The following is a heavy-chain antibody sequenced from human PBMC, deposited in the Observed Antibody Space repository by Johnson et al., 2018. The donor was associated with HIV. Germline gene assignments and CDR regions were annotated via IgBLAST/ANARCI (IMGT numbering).Heavy chain of an antibody. D-gene: IGHD6-13*01. CDR1: GFPFSNYG. Sequence: QVQLVESGGGVVQPGGSLRLSCAASGFPFSNYGMHWVRQAPGKGLEWVAFIRFDGSNKYYVDSVKGRFTISRDSSKNTLYLQTNSLRPEHTAVYYCAKHNAMGSSWPVDAFDIWGQGTMVTVSS. J-gene: IGHJ3*02. V-gene: IGHV3-30*02. CDR2: IRFDGSNK. CDR3: AKHNAMGSSWPVDAFDI.